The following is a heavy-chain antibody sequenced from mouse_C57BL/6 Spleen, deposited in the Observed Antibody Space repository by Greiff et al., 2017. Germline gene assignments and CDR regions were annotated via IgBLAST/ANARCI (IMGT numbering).Heavy chain of an antibody. CDR1: GYTFTSYW. V-gene: IGHV1-72*01. D-gene: IGHD3-1*01. J-gene: IGHJ2*01. Sequence: QVQLQQPGAELVKPRASVKLSCKASGYTFTSYWMHWVKQRPGRGLKWIGRIDPNSGGTKYNEKFKSKATLTVDKPSSTAYMQLSSLTSADSAVYYCARGALTFWGQGTTLTVSS. CDR3: ARGALTF. CDR2: IDPNSGGT.